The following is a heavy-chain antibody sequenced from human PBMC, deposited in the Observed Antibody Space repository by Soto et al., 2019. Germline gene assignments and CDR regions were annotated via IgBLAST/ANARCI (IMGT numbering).Heavy chain of an antibody. V-gene: IGHV5-51*01. CDR1: GYSFTSYW. CDR3: ALPLEVVYKGGDAFDI. D-gene: IGHD3-22*01. CDR2: IYPGDSDT. J-gene: IGHJ3*02. Sequence: GESLKISCKGSGYSFTSYWIGWVRQMPGKGLEWMGIIYPGDSDTRYSPSFQGQVTISADKSISTAYLQWSSLKASDTAMYYCALPLEVVYKGGDAFDIWGQXTMVPVSS.